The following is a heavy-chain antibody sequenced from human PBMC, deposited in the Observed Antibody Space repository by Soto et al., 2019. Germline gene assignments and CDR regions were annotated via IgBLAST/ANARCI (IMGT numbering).Heavy chain of an antibody. CDR2: INAGNGNT. CDR3: AREYFDWLPHPYNWFDP. D-gene: IGHD3-9*01. J-gene: IGHJ5*02. V-gene: IGHV1-3*01. CDR1: GYTFTSYG. Sequence: ASVKVSCKASGYTFTSYGISWVRQAPGQGLEWMGWINAGNGNTKYSQRFQGRVTITRDTSASTAYMELSSLRSEDTAVYYCAREYFDWLPHPYNWFDPWGQGTLVTVSS.